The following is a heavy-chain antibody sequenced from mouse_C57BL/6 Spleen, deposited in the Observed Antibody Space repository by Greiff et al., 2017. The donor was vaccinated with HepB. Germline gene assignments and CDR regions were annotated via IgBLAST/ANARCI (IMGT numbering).Heavy chain of an antibody. CDR1: GYTFTSYG. J-gene: IGHJ1*03. D-gene: IGHD1-1*01. Sequence: QVQLQQSGAELARPGASVKLSCKASGYTFTSYGISWVKQRTGQGLEWIGEIYPRSGNTYYNEKFKGKATLTADKSSSTAYMELRSLTSEDSAVYFCARCLFITTVVGFDVWGTGTTVTVSS. CDR2: IYPRSGNT. CDR3: ARCLFITTVVGFDV. V-gene: IGHV1-81*01.